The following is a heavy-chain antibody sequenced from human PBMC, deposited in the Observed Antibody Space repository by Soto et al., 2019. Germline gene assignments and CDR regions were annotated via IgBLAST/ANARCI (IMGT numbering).Heavy chain of an antibody. D-gene: IGHD3-3*01. Sequence: LRLSCAASGFTFSDYYISWIRQAPGKGLEWVSYISSSGSTIYYADSVKGRFTISRDNAKNSLYLQMNSLRAEDTAVYYCARDSYYDFWSGYSNYYYGMDVWGQGTTVTVSS. CDR2: ISSSGSTI. J-gene: IGHJ6*02. V-gene: IGHV3-11*01. CDR3: ARDSYYDFWSGYSNYYYGMDV. CDR1: GFTFSDYY.